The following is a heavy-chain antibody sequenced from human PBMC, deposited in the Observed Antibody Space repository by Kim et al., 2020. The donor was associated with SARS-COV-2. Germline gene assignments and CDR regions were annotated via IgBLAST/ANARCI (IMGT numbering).Heavy chain of an antibody. D-gene: IGHD1-1*01. V-gene: IGHV1-18*01. CDR1: GYTFTNYA. CDR3: ARDLEARDPTGSSKVDP. J-gene: IGHJ5*02. CDR2: ITAYNGNT. Sequence: ASVKVSCKASGYTFTNYAITWVRQAPGQGLEWMGWITAYNGNTNYAQKLQGRVTMTTDTSTSTVYLELRSLRSDDTAVYYCARDLEARDPTGSSKVDPWGQGTLVTVSS.